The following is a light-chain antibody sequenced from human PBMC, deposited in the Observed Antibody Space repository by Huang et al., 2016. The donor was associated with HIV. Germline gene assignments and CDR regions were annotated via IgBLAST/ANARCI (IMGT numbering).Light chain of an antibody. CDR3: QQYNNWPPGT. J-gene: IGKJ1*01. Sequence: EIVMTQSPATLSVSPGERATLSCRASQSVSSNLAWYQQKPGQAPRLRIYGASTRATGIPARCSGSGSGTEFTLTISSLQSKDFAVYYCQQYNNWPPGTFGQGTKVEIK. V-gene: IGKV3-15*01. CDR2: GAS. CDR1: QSVSSN.